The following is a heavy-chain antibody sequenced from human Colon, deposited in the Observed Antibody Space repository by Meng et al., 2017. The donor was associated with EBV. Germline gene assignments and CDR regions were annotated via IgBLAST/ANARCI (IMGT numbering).Heavy chain of an antibody. CDR3: ARDGELVAGKKLDDY. Sequence: RLVEVGGGLIQPGGSLRLSCAASGFTVSSNYMSWVRQAPGKGLEWVSVIYGGDNTYYADSVKGRFTISRDNSKNTLYLQMNSLRVEDTAVYFCARDGELVAGKKLDDYWGQGTLVTVSS. CDR2: IYGGDNT. V-gene: IGHV3-53*01. CDR1: GFTVSSNY. J-gene: IGHJ4*02. D-gene: IGHD6-19*01.